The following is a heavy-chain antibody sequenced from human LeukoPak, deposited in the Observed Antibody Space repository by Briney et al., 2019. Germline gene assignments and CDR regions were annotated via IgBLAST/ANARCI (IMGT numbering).Heavy chain of an antibody. D-gene: IGHD1-14*01. V-gene: IGHV4-59*01. Sequence: PSETLSLTCTVSGDSISSYYWSWIRQPPGKGLEWIGHIYYSGSTNYNPSLKSRVTISLDTSKNQFSLKLSSVTAADTAVYYCARSKPGRGPDQRYGMDVWGQGTTVTVSS. CDR3: ARSKPGRGPDQRYGMDV. J-gene: IGHJ6*02. CDR2: IYYSGST. CDR1: GDSISSYY.